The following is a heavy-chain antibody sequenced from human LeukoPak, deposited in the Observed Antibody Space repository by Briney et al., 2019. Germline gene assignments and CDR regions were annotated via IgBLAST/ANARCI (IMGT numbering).Heavy chain of an antibody. J-gene: IGHJ6*02. Sequence: GGSLRLSCAASGFTFSSYSMNWVRQAPGKGLEWVSSISSSSSYIYYADSVKGRFTISRDNAKNSLYLQMNSLRAEDTAVYYCARDLIVVVVAAINYYGMDVWGQGTTVTVSS. CDR1: GFTFSSYS. CDR2: ISSSSSYI. V-gene: IGHV3-21*01. D-gene: IGHD2-15*01. CDR3: ARDLIVVVVAAINYYGMDV.